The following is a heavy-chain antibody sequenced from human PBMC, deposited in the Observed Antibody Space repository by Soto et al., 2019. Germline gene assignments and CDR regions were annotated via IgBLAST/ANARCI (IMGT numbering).Heavy chain of an antibody. D-gene: IGHD5-12*01. CDR1: GYTFTSYA. CDR2: INAGNGNT. Sequence: ASVKVSCKASGYTFTSYAMHWVRQAPGQRLEWMGWINAGNGNTKYSQKFQGRVTITRDTSASTAYMELSSLRSEDTAVYYCARNGDGGYDFLYYMDVWGKGTTVTVSS. V-gene: IGHV1-3*01. CDR3: ARNGDGGYDFLYYMDV. J-gene: IGHJ6*03.